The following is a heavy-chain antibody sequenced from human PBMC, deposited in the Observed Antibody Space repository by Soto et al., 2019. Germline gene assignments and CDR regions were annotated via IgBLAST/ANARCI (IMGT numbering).Heavy chain of an antibody. J-gene: IGHJ6*02. CDR3: ARIKWGRNYYNGIDV. Sequence: ASVKVSCKPSGYSFSDYFIQWVRQAPGQGLEWVAWIDPKAAATNYAKKFQGRVSLTWDTSSNTAYMELTRLRPDDTAVYYCARIKWGRNYYNGIDVCGQRATVTVS. CDR1: GYSFSDYF. V-gene: IGHV1-2*02. D-gene: IGHD3-10*01. CDR2: IDPKAAAT.